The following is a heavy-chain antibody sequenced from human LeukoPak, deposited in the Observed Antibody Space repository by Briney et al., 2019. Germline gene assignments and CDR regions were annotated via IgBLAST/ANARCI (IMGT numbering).Heavy chain of an antibody. J-gene: IGHJ4*02. V-gene: IGHV1-2*02. CDR3: ARANFLYCSSTTCLFDY. CDR2: INPNDGDT. Sequence: ASVKVSCKASGYTFTDYYMHWVRQAPGQGFEWMGWINPNDGDTNYAQKFQGRVTMTRDTSISTAHMEVSRLRSDDTAVYYCARANFLYCSSTTCLFDYWGQGTLVTVAS. D-gene: IGHD2-2*01. CDR1: GYTFTDYY.